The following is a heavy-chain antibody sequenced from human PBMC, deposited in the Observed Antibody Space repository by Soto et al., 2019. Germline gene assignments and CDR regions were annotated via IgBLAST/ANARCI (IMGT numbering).Heavy chain of an antibody. Sequence: QVQLVQSGPEVKKPGASMRVSCKASGFIFNDYVINWVRQAPGQGLEWVGGISGQSQNAHYAEKFQDRVTITKDTSTATSYLEVTSLRSDDSAVFFCARAGYDRSGHEDPQGGAFDVWGLGTVVTVSS. CDR1: GFIFNDYV. J-gene: IGHJ3*01. D-gene: IGHD5-12*01. CDR3: ARAGYDRSGHEDPQGGAFDV. V-gene: IGHV1-18*01. CDR2: ISGQSQNA.